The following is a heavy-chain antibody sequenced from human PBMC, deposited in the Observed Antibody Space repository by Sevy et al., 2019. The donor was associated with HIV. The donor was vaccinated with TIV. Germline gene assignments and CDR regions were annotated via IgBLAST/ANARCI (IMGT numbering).Heavy chain of an antibody. J-gene: IGHJ4*02. Sequence: GGSLRLSCAASGFTFSSYAMHWVRQAPGKGLEWVAVISYDGSNKYYADSVKGRFTISRDNSKNTLYLQMNSLRAEDTAVYYCARPAGGYSSGWYIDYWGQGTLVTVSS. CDR1: GFTFSSYA. V-gene: IGHV3-30-3*01. D-gene: IGHD6-19*01. CDR2: ISYDGSNK. CDR3: ARPAGGYSSGWYIDY.